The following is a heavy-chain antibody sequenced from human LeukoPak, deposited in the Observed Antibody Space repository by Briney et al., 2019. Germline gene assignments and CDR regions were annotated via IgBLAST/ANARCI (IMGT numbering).Heavy chain of an antibody. D-gene: IGHD3-16*01. J-gene: IGHJ4*02. CDR1: GFTLSNYA. V-gene: IGHV3-23*01. Sequence: GGSLRLSCAASGFTLSNYAMSWVRQAPGKGLEWVSSISGSGDNTYYADSVKGRFTISRDNSKNTLFLQMNSLKADDTAVYYCAKGGGGVLASWGQGTLVTVSS. CDR2: ISGSGDNT. CDR3: AKGGGGVLAS.